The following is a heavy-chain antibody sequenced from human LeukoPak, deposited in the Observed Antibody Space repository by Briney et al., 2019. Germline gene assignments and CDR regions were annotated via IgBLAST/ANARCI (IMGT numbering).Heavy chain of an antibody. V-gene: IGHV3-21*01. CDR3: AKDYSSGLYYFDY. CDR2: ISSSSSYI. CDR1: GFTFSSYS. Sequence: GGSLRLSCAASGFTFSSYSMNWVRQAPGKGLEWVSSISSSSSYIYYADSVKGRFTISRDNAKNSLYLQMNSLRAEDTAVYYCAKDYSSGLYYFDYWGQGTLVTVSS. J-gene: IGHJ4*02. D-gene: IGHD6-19*01.